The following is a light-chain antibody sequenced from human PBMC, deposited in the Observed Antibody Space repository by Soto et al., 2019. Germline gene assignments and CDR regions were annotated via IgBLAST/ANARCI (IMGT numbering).Light chain of an antibody. J-gene: IGKJ4*01. CDR2: GAS. Sequence: EIVLTQSPGTLSLSPGERATLSCRASQSVSNNYLAWYQQKPGQAPRLLIYGASNRATGIPARFSGSGSGTDFTLIISSLEPEDFAVYYCQQRSNWPPLTFGGGTKVDI. CDR3: QQRSNWPPLT. CDR1: QSVSNNY. V-gene: IGKV3-11*01.